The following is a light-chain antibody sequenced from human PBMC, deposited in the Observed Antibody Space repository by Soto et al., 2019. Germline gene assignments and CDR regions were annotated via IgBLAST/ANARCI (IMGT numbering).Light chain of an antibody. CDR3: QQFGDLPIT. J-gene: IGKJ5*01. CDR2: DAS. CDR1: QDIKIY. V-gene: IGKV1-33*01. Sequence: DIQLTQSPSSLSASVGYRFTVTCQASQDIKIYLNWYQQKPGKAPKLLIYDASNLETGVPSRFSGSGSGTDFTFTISSLQAEDIATYYCQQFGDLPITFGQGTRLEIK.